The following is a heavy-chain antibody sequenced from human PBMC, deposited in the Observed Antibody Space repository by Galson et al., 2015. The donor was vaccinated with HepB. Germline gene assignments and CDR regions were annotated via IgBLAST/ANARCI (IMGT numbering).Heavy chain of an antibody. CDR3: ARDQERYQLLSYYYYGMDV. CDR1: GFTFSDYY. J-gene: IGHJ6*02. D-gene: IGHD2-2*01. CDR2: ISSSSSYT. V-gene: IGHV3-11*06. Sequence: SLRLSCAASGFTFSDYYMSWIRQAPGKGLEWVSFISSSSSYTNYADSVKGRFTISRDNAKNSLYLQMNSLRAEDTAVYYCARDQERYQLLSYYYYGMDVWGQGTTVTVSS.